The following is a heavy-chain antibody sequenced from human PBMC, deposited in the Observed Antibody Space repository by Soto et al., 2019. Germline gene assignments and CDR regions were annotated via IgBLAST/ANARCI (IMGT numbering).Heavy chain of an antibody. J-gene: IGHJ3*02. CDR3: TTDLELRGTPIYDAFDI. D-gene: IGHD1-7*01. Sequence: PGGSLRLSCAASGITFSRHAMSWVRQAPGKGLEWVSVIRGGGDGIEYADSVKGRFTISRDNSKNTLYLQMNSLSPEDTAVYYCTTDLELRGTPIYDAFDIWGQGTMVTV. V-gene: IGHV3-23*01. CDR2: IRGGGDGI. CDR1: GITFSRHA.